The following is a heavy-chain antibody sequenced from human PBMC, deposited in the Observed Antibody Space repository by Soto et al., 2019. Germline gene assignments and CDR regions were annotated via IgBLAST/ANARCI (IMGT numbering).Heavy chain of an antibody. D-gene: IGHD3-22*01. CDR2: ISSSGPTI. Sequence: GGSLRLSCAASGFTFSSYSMNWVRQAPGKGLEWIPYISSSGPTIYYADSVKGRFTISRDNAKNSLYLQMNSLGAEDTALYYCVRDQLYYYDIFGRPLNGFDIWGQGTMVTVSS. CDR1: GFTFSSYS. V-gene: IGHV3-48*01. J-gene: IGHJ3*02. CDR3: VRDQLYYYDIFGRPLNGFDI.